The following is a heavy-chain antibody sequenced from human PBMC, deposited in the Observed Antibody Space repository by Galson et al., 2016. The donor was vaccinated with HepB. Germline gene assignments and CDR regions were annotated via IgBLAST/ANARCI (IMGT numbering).Heavy chain of an antibody. J-gene: IGHJ6*02. Sequence: SLRLSCAASGFTFSNAWMHWVRQAPGKGLEWVALIWYDGKKKYYTDSVKGRFAISRDNSKKMVYLQMNSLRVDDTAVYYCAKSRGGYYDIDYYGMDVWGQGTTVTVSS. D-gene: IGHD3-22*01. CDR1: GFTFSNAW. V-gene: IGHV3-33*08. CDR2: IWYDGKKK. CDR3: AKSRGGYYDIDYYGMDV.